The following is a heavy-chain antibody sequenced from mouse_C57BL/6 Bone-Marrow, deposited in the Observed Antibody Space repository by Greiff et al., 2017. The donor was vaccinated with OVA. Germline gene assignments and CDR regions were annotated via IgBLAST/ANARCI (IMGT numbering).Heavy chain of an antibody. J-gene: IGHJ3*01. D-gene: IGHD4-1*01. CDR2: ISRGSSTI. Sequence: EVQLVESGGGLVKPGGSLKLSCAASGFTFSDYGMHWVRQAPEKGLEWVAYISRGSSTIYYADTVKGRFTISRDNAKNTLFLQMTSLRSEDTAMYYCAKPWVSWVAYWGQGTLVTVSA. V-gene: IGHV5-17*01. CDR1: GFTFSDYG. CDR3: AKPWVSWVAY.